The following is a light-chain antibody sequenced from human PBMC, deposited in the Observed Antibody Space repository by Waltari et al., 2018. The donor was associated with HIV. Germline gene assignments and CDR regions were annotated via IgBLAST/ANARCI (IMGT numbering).Light chain of an antibody. J-gene: IGLJ1*01. CDR1: TSAFRLYDF. Sequence: QSALTQPASVSGSPGQSLTISCTGSTSAFRLYDFLSWYQQHPGGVPRVIIYEVFRRPSGVSSRFSGSKSGTSASLAISGLQSEDDADYYCAAWDDSLNGYVFGTGTKVTVL. CDR3: AAWDDSLNGYV. CDR2: EVF. V-gene: IGLV2-14*01.